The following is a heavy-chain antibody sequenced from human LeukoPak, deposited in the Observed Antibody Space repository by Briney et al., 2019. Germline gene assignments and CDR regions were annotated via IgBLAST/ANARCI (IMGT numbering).Heavy chain of an antibody. CDR2: INPNSGGT. Sequence: ASVKVSCKASGYTFTGYYMHWVRQAPGQGLEWMGWINPNSGGTNYAQKFQGRVTMTRDTSISTAYMELSRLRSDDTAVYHCARSRSYYGSGSYTPWGQGTLVTVSS. J-gene: IGHJ4*02. D-gene: IGHD3-10*01. CDR1: GYTFTGYY. CDR3: ARSRSYYGSGSYTP. V-gene: IGHV1-2*02.